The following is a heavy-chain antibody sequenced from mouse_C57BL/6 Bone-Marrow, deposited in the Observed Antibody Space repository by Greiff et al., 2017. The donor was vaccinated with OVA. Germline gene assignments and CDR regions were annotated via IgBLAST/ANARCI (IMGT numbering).Heavy chain of an antibody. V-gene: IGHV1-5*01. CDR2: IYPGNSDT. D-gene: IGHD1-1*01. J-gene: IGHJ4*01. CDR3: TRSNYGSSYGDYAMDY. Sequence: VQLQQSGTVLAKPGASVKMSCKTSGYTFTSYWMHWVKQRPGQGLEWIGAIYPGNSDTSYNQKFKGKAKLTAVTSASTAYMELSSLTNEDSAVYYCTRSNYGSSYGDYAMDYWGQGTSVTVSS. CDR1: GYTFTSYW.